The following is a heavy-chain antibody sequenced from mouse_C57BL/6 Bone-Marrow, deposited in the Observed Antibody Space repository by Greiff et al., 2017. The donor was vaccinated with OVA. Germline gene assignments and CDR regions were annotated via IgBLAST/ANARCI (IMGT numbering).Heavy chain of an antibody. CDR3: ARERRRLRRFAY. Sequence: EVQLQQSGPELVKPGASVKMSCKASGYTFTDYNMHWVKQSHGKSLEWIGYINPNNGGTSYNQKFKGKATLTVNKSSSTAYMELRSLTSEDSAVYYCARERRRLRRFAYWGQGTLVTVSA. CDR1: GYTFTDYN. J-gene: IGHJ3*01. D-gene: IGHD1-1*01. V-gene: IGHV1-22*01. CDR2: INPNNGGT.